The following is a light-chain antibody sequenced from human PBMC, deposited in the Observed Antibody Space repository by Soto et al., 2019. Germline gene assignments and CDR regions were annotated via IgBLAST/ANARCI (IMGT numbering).Light chain of an antibody. V-gene: IGKV1-5*01. CDR3: QQTSITPWT. Sequence: DIQMTQSPSTLSASMGARVTITCRAGQSLNGRLAWYQQKPGRPPKLLIYDVSFLESGVPSRFSGSGSGTDFNLTISSLRPDDFATFYCQQTSITPWTFGQGTKVEIK. CDR1: QSLNGR. CDR2: DVS. J-gene: IGKJ1*01.